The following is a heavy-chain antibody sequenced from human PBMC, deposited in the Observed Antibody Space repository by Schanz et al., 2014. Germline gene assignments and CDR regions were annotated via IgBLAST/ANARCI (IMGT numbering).Heavy chain of an antibody. CDR2: ISYDGSHK. D-gene: IGHD6-13*01. Sequence: QVQVVESGGGVVQPGESLRLSCAASGFKFSSYGMHWVRQAPGKGLEWVAVISYDGSHKDYADSVKGRFTISRDNSKNTLYLQMNSLRAEDTAVYYCARDRQQLVGRIGYYYGMDVWGQGTTVTVSS. CDR1: GFKFSSYG. CDR3: ARDRQQLVGRIGYYYGMDV. V-gene: IGHV3-30*19. J-gene: IGHJ6*02.